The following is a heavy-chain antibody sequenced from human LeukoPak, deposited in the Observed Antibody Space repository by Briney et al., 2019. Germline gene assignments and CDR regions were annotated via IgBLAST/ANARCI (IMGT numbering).Heavy chain of an antibody. J-gene: IGHJ4*02. CDR3: VRGWSSYYAIDY. D-gene: IGHD3-3*01. CDR1: GFTFSSYW. CDR2: IKEDGSEK. V-gene: IGHV3-7*01. Sequence: GGSLRLSCAASGFTFSSYWMSWVRQAPGKGLKGVANIKEDGSEKYYVDSVKGRFTISRDNAKNSLYLQMDSLRAEDTAVYYCVRGWSSYYAIDYWGQGTLVTVSS.